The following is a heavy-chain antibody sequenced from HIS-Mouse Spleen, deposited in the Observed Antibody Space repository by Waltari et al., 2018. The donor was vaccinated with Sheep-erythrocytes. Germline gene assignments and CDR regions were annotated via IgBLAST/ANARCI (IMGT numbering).Heavy chain of an antibody. Sequence: CQAPGKGLEWVAVISYDGSNKYYADSVKGRFTISRDNSKNTLYLQMNSLRAEDTAVYYCARVSAGELKYYFDYWGQGTLVTVSS. CDR3: ARVSAGELKYYFDY. V-gene: IGHV3-30*04. CDR2: ISYDGSNK. J-gene: IGHJ4*02. D-gene: IGHD1-26*01.